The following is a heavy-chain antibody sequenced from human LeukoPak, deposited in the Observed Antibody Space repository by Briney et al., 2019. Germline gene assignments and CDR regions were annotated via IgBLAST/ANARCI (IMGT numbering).Heavy chain of an antibody. J-gene: IGHJ5*02. CDR2: INPNNGDT. CDR3: ARDFVVVVAATPENWFDP. D-gene: IGHD2-15*01. CDR1: GYTFTGYY. V-gene: IGHV1-2*02. Sequence: ASVKVSCKASGYTFTGYYMHWVRQPPGQGLEWIGWINPNNGDTGYAQKCQGRVTMTRDTSISTAYMELSRLRSDDTAVYYCARDFVVVVAATPENWFDPWGQGTLVTVSS.